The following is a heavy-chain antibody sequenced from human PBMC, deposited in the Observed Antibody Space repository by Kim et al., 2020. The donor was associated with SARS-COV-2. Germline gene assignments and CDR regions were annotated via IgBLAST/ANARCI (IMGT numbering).Heavy chain of an antibody. V-gene: IGHV3-73*01. D-gene: IGHD1-1*01. CDR3: TRVPGTTLASWDAFV. J-gene: IGHJ3*02. CDR2: IRSKVHGYAT. CDR1: GFTFSDSA. Sequence: GGSLRLSCGASGFTFSDSAMHWVRRASGKGLEWLGRIRSKVHGYATAYSASVRGRVTISRDDSRNTAYLQMNSLKTEDTADYYCTRVPGTTLASWDAFV.